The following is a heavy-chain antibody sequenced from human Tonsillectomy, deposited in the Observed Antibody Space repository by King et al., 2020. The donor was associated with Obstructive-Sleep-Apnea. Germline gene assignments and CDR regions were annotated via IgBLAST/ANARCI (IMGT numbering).Heavy chain of an antibody. J-gene: IGHJ3*02. Sequence: VQLVESGGGLVQPGGSLRLSCAASGFTFSSYAISWVRQAPGKGLEWVSALGGCGSSPYYAGSGKGRFTISSAHYKNTLYLQMNSLRADETALYYCAKEQSTVGGNGAFDIWGQGTMVTVSS. CDR2: LGGCGSSP. CDR1: GFTFSSYA. V-gene: IGHV3-23*04. CDR3: AKEQSTVGGNGAFDI. D-gene: IGHD6-19*01.